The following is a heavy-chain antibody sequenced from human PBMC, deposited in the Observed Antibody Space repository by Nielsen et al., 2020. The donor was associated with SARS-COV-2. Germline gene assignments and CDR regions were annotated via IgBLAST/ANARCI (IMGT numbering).Heavy chain of an antibody. CDR2: IDYRGSS. CDR3: ARQNPLFSTSRPVDW. CDR1: GGSISTVDYS. V-gene: IGHV4-31*03. Sequence: SETLSLTCTVSGGSISTVDYSWTWIRQYPGKGLEWIGSIDYRGSSNYNPSLKSRLTMSLDTSKSHFSLRLNSVTAADTAIYYCARQNPLFSTSRPVDWWGQGTLVTVSS. D-gene: IGHD6-6*01. J-gene: IGHJ4*02.